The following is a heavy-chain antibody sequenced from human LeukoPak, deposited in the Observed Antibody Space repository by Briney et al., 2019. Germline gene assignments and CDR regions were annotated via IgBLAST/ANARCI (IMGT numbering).Heavy chain of an antibody. CDR3: ARDDFWRGQPE. Sequence: SETLSLTCTVSGGSISTYSWTWIRQPAGKGLEWIGRIYTSGTTNYNPSLKSRVTMSLDTSKNQFSLRLSSVTAADTAMYYCARDDFWRGQPEWGQGTLVTVSS. CDR2: IYTSGTT. J-gene: IGHJ4*02. CDR1: GGSISTYS. V-gene: IGHV4-4*07. D-gene: IGHD3-3*01.